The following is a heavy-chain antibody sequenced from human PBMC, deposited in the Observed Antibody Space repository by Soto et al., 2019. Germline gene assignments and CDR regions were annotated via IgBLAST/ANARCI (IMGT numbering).Heavy chain of an antibody. Sequence: ASVKVSCKASGYTFTSYAMHWVRQAPGQRLEWMGWINAGNGNTKYSQKFQGRVTITRDTSASTAYMELRSVTAADTAVYYCARHRAGSEDPRVRPVDHWGQETLVTVSS. V-gene: IGHV1-3*01. CDR3: ARHRAGSEDPRVRPVDH. J-gene: IGHJ4*02. CDR1: GYTFTSYA. D-gene: IGHD3-10*01. CDR2: INAGNGNT.